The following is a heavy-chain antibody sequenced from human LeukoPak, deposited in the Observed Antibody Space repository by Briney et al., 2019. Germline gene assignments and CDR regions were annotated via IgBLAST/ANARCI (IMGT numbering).Heavy chain of an antibody. CDR2: IRYDGSNK. Sequence: GGSLRLSCAASGFTFSSYGMHWVRQAPGKGLEWVAFIRYDGSNKYYADSVKGRFTISRDNSKNTLYLQMNSLRAEDTAVYYWSKDRATYFYFGYWGQGTLVTVSS. CDR3: SKDRATYFYFGY. V-gene: IGHV3-30*02. J-gene: IGHJ4*02. D-gene: IGHD2-21*01. CDR1: GFTFSSYG.